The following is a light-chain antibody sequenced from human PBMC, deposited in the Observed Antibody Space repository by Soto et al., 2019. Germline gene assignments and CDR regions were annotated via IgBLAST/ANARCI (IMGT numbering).Light chain of an antibody. CDR2: GAS. V-gene: IGKV3-20*01. CDR3: QQYGSSPFT. Sequence: ESVLTQSPGTLSMSPGEKATPSRRASQSVSSSYSAWYQQKPGQAPRLLIYGASRRATGIPDRFSGSGSGTDFTITISRLEPEDYAVYYCQQYGSSPFTFGPGTKVDIK. CDR1: QSVSSSY. J-gene: IGKJ3*01.